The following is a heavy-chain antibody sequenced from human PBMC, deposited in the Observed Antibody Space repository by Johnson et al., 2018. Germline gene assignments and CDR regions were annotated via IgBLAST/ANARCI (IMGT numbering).Heavy chain of an antibody. CDR3: ARAALDTLDAFDI. Sequence: VQLVQSGGGLVQPGGSXRLSCAASGFTFSSYWMSWVRQAPGKGLEWVANIKQDGSEKYYVDSVKGRFPISRDNAKNSLYLQMNSLRAEDTAVDYWARAALDTLDAFDIWGQGTMVTVSS. V-gene: IGHV3-7*01. J-gene: IGHJ3*02. CDR2: IKQDGSEK. D-gene: IGHD1-1*01. CDR1: GFTFSSYW.